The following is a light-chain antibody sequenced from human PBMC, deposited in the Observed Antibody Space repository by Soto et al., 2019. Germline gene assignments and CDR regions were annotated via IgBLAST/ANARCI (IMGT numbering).Light chain of an antibody. CDR2: GTS. Sequence: SPATLSLSLGERATLSCRASESVSSSFVAWFQQKPGQAPMLLIYGTSIRATGIPYRFSGSGSGTDFTLTINGVEPEDFEMYLCQQYGTSPWTFGQGTKLDIK. V-gene: IGKV3-20*01. CDR3: QQYGTSPWT. CDR1: ESVSSSF. J-gene: IGKJ1*01.